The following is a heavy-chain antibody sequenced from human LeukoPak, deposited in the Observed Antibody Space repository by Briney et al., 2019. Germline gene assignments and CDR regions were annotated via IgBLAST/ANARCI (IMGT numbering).Heavy chain of an antibody. CDR1: GFTFSSYSM. Sequence: ESLRLSCAASGFTFSSYSMNWVRQPPGKGLEWIGEIYHSGSTNYNPSLKSRVTISVDKSKNQFSLKLSSVTAADTAVYYCARVTGVGGYDWEYYYMDVWGKGTTVIVSS. D-gene: IGHD5-12*01. V-gene: IGHV4-4*02. J-gene: IGHJ6*03. CDR2: IYHSGST. CDR3: ARVTGVGGYDWEYYYMDV.